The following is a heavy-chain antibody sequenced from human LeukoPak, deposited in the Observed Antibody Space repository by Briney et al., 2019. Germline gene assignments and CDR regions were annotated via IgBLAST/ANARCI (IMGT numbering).Heavy chain of an antibody. V-gene: IGHV3-48*01. J-gene: IGHJ4*02. Sequence: PGGSLRLSCAASGFTFSSYSMNWVRQAPGKGLEWVSYISSSSSTIYYADSVKGRFTISRGNAKNTLYLQMNSLRAEDTAVYYCAKDLDYGGSFDYWGQGTLVTVSS. CDR3: AKDLDYGGSFDY. CDR2: ISSSSSTI. CDR1: GFTFSSYS. D-gene: IGHD4-23*01.